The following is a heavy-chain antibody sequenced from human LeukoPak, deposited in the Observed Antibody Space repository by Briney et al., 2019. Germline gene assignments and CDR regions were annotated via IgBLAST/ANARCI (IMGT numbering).Heavy chain of an antibody. Sequence: GSSVKVSCKASGGTFSSYAISWVRQAPGQGLEWMGIINPRGGSTSYAQKFQGRVTMTRDTSTSTLYMELSSLRSEDTAMYYCARVYGAPHGMDVWGQGTTVTVSS. D-gene: IGHD3-3*01. J-gene: IGHJ6*02. CDR1: GGTFSSYA. CDR3: ARVYGAPHGMDV. CDR2: INPRGGST. V-gene: IGHV1-46*01.